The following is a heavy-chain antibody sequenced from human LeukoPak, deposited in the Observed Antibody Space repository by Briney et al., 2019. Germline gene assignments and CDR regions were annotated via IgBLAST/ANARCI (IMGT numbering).Heavy chain of an antibody. CDR2: VYFSGST. V-gene: IGHV4-39*01. D-gene: IGHD6-13*01. Sequence: SETLSLTCTVSGGSISSIGYYWGWIRQPPGKGLEWIGSVYFSGSTYYNPSLKSRVTISVDASKNQFSLKLSSVTAADTAGYFCARHDGGMGAPLRYWGQGTLVTVSS. CDR1: GGSISSIGYY. CDR3: ARHDGGMGAPLRY. J-gene: IGHJ4*02.